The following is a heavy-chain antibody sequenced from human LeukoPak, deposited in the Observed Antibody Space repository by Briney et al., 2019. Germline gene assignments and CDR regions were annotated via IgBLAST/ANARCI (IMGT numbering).Heavy chain of an antibody. D-gene: IGHD3-10*01. V-gene: IGHV4-59*01. Sequence: SETLSLTCTVSGGSISSYYWSWIRQPPGKGLEWIGYIYYSGSTNYNPSLKSRVTISVDTSKNQFSLKLSSVTAADTAVYYCARGRITMVRGVIIPEYFQHWGQGTLVTVSS. CDR1: GGSISSYY. CDR3: ARGRITMVRGVIIPEYFQH. J-gene: IGHJ1*01. CDR2: IYYSGST.